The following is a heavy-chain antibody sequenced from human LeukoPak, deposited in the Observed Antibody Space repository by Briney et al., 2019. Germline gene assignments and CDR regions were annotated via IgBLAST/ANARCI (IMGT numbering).Heavy chain of an antibody. CDR2: ISYDGSNK. CDR1: GFTFSSYG. V-gene: IGHV3-30*18. CDR3: ANEDDSSGYYPEYFQH. D-gene: IGHD3-22*01. Sequence: PGRSLRLSCVASGFTFSSYGMHWVRQAPGKGLEWVAVISYDGSNKYYADSVKGRFTISRDNSKNTLYLQMNSLRAEDTAVCYCANEDDSSGYYPEYFQHWGQGTLVTVSS. J-gene: IGHJ1*01.